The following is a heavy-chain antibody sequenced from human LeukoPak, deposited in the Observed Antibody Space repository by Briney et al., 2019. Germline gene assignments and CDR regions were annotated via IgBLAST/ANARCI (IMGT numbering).Heavy chain of an antibody. V-gene: IGHV3-23*01. CDR3: AKRGSGWDYFDY. J-gene: IGHJ4*02. CDR2: ISGSGANT. CDR1: GFTFSSYA. Sequence: GGSLRLSCAASGFTFSSYAMNWVRQAQGKGLERLSAISGSGANTYYADSVKGRFTISRDNSKNTTLYLQMNSLRAEDTAIYYCAKRGSGWDYFDYWGQGTLVTVSS. D-gene: IGHD6-19*01.